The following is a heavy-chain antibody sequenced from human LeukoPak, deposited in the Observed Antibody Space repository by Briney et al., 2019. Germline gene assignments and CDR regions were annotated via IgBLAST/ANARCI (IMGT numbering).Heavy chain of an antibody. CDR2: IYYSGST. V-gene: IGHV4-59*08. Sequence: PSETLSLTCTVSGGSISSYYWSWIRQPQGKGLEWIGYIYYSGSTNYNPSLKSRVTISVDTSKNQFSLKLSSVTAADTAVYYCAGAPLEDYYGMDVWGQGTTVTVSS. CDR3: AGAPLEDYYGMDV. CDR1: GGSISSYY. D-gene: IGHD5-24*01. J-gene: IGHJ6*02.